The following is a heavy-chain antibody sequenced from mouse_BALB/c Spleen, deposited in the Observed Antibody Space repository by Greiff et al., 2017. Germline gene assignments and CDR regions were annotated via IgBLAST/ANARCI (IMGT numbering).Heavy chain of an antibody. V-gene: IGHV5-12-2*01. J-gene: IGHJ4*01. CDR2: ISNGGGST. Sequence: EVMLVESGGGLVQPGGSLKLSCAASGFTFSSYTMSWVRQTPEKRLEWVAYISNGGGSTYYPDTVKGRFTISRDNAKNTLYLQMSSLKSEDTAMYYCARHNYYDGYYAMDDWGQGTSVTVSS. CDR1: GFTFSSYT. D-gene: IGHD1-1*01. CDR3: ARHNYYDGYYAMDD.